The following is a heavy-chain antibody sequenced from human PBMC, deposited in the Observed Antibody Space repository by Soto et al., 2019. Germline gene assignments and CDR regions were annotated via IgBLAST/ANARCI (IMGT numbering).Heavy chain of an antibody. CDR3: ARGVDIVLVPAVDYYYYGMDV. V-gene: IGHV4-30-4*01. Sequence: SETLSLTCTVSGGSISSGDYYWSWIRQPPGKGLEWIGYIYYSGSTYYNPSLKSRVTISVDTSKNQFSLKLSSVTAADTAVYYCARGVDIVLVPAVDYYYYGMDVWGQGTTVTVSS. J-gene: IGHJ6*02. D-gene: IGHD2-2*01. CDR1: GGSISSGDYY. CDR2: IYYSGST.